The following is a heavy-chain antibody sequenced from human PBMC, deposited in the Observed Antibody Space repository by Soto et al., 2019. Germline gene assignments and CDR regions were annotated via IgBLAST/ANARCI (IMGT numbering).Heavy chain of an antibody. D-gene: IGHD5-12*01. CDR3: AKESGLSPTSYYSYGMDV. V-gene: IGHV3-23*01. J-gene: IGHJ6*02. CDR1: GFTFSDYA. CDR2: ITASGRDT. Sequence: GGSLRLSCAASGFTFSDYAVNWVRQAPGKGLEWVSIITASGRDTLYTESVKGRFTISRDNSRNTLYLQMDSLRAEDTAVYFCAKESGLSPTSYYSYGMDVWGQGTTVTVSS.